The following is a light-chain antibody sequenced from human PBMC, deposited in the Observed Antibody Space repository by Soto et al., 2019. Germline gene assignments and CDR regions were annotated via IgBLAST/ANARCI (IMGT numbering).Light chain of an antibody. CDR2: DAS. Sequence: EIVMTQSPVTLSVSPGEGVTLSCRASQSVYSNLAWYQQKPGQAPRLLIYDASARATDIPARFSGSGSGTDFTLTVSRLQSEDFAVYYCQQYNNWPLTFGGGTKVAIK. CDR1: QSVYSN. V-gene: IGKV3-15*01. CDR3: QQYNNWPLT. J-gene: IGKJ4*01.